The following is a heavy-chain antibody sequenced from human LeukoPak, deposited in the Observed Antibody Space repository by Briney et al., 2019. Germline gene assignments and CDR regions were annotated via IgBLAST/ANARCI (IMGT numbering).Heavy chain of an antibody. CDR3: AGTTDYSSFLAF. D-gene: IGHD4-11*01. Sequence: SQTLSLTCAVSGDSVSCSSAVWNWIRQSPSRGLEWLGRTYYRSKWHNEYAESVKSRISITSDTSKNQFSLQLNSVTPEDTAEYFCAGTTDYSSFLAFWGQGTLVTVSS. CDR2: TYYRSKWHN. J-gene: IGHJ4*02. V-gene: IGHV6-1*01. CDR1: GDSVSCSSAV.